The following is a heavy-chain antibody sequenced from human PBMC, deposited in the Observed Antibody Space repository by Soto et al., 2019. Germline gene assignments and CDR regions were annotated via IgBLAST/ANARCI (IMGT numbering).Heavy chain of an antibody. V-gene: IGHV3-9*01. CDR3: AKCTNGVCFQGVFDY. Sequence: EVQLVESGGGLVQPGRSLRLSCAASGFTFDDYAMHWVRQAPGKGLEWVSGISWNSGSIGYADSVKGRFTISRDNAKNSLYLQMNSLRAEDTALYYCAKCTNGVCFQGVFDYWGQGTLVTVSS. CDR2: ISWNSGSI. D-gene: IGHD2-8*01. J-gene: IGHJ4*02. CDR1: GFTFDDYA.